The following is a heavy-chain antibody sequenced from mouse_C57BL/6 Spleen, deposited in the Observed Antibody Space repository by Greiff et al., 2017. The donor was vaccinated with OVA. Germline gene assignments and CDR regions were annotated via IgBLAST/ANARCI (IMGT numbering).Heavy chain of an antibody. V-gene: IGHV14-4*01. Sequence: VQLKESGAELVRPGASVKLSCTASGFNFKDDYMHWVKQRPEQGLEWIGRIDPENGDTEYASKFQGKATLTADTSSNTAYLQLSSLTSEDSAVEYCTTARLRRGPMDYWGQGTSVTVSS. CDR3: TTARLRRGPMDY. J-gene: IGHJ4*01. CDR2: IDPENGDT. CDR1: GFNFKDDY. D-gene: IGHD2-4*01.